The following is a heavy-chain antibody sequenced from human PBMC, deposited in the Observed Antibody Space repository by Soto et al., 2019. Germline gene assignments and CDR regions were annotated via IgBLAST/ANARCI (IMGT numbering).Heavy chain of an antibody. V-gene: IGHV4-31*03. CDR2: IYNSGTT. J-gene: IGHJ5*02. Sequence: SETLSLTCTVSGGSITRGFYYWSWIRQHPGKGLEWIGYIYNSGTTYYNPSLKSRVTISVDTSKNQFSLKLTSVTAADTAVYYCARDPAPWGQGTLVTVSS. CDR1: GGSITRGFYY. CDR3: ARDPAP.